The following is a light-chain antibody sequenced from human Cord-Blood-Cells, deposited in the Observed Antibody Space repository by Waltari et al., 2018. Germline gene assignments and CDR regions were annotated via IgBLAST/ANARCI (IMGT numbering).Light chain of an antibody. J-gene: IGKJ4*01. CDR3: QQSYSTPLT. CDR2: AAS. CDR1: QSISSY. V-gene: IGKV1-39*01. Sequence: DIQMTQSPSSLSASVGDRVTITCRASQSISSYLNWYQQQPGKAPKLLIDAASSLQSGVPSRFSGSGSGTDFLLTISSLQPEDVATYYWQQSYSTPLTFGGGTKVEIK.